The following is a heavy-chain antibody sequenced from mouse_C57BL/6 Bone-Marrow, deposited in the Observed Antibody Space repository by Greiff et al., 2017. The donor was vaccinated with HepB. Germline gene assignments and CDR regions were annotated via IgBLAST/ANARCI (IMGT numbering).Heavy chain of an antibody. CDR2: IRNKANGYTT. J-gene: IGHJ4*01. V-gene: IGHV7-3*01. CDR3: ARYPHYGSRDAMDY. CDR1: GFTFTDYY. Sequence: EVMLVESGGGLVQPGGSLSLSCAASGFTFTDYYMSWVRQPPGKALEWLGFIRNKANGYTTEYSASVKGRFTISRVHSQSILYLQMNALRAEDSATYYCARYPHYGSRDAMDYWGQGTSVTVSS. D-gene: IGHD1-1*01.